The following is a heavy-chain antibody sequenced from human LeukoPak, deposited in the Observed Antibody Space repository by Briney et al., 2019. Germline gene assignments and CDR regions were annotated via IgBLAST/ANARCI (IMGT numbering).Heavy chain of an antibody. Sequence: PGGSLRLSCAASGFTFDDYGMSWVRQAPGKGLEWVSGINWNGGSTGYADSVKGRFAISRDNAKNSLYLQMNSLRADDTAVYYCARAHWDGFDVWGQGTVVTVSS. V-gene: IGHV3-20*04. J-gene: IGHJ3*01. CDR3: ARAHWDGFDV. CDR1: GFTFDDYG. CDR2: INWNGGST.